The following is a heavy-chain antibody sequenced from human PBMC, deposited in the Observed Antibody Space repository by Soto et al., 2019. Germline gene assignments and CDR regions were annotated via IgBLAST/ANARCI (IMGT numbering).Heavy chain of an antibody. Sequence: ASVKVSCKASGYTFTGYYMHWVRQAPGQGLEWMGWINPNSGGTNYAQKFQGGVTMTRDTSISTAYMELSRLRSDDTAVYYCARDECSSTSCSDQYYYYYGMDVWGQGTTVTVSS. V-gene: IGHV1-2*02. CDR1: GYTFTGYY. J-gene: IGHJ6*02. D-gene: IGHD2-2*01. CDR2: INPNSGGT. CDR3: ARDECSSTSCSDQYYYYYGMDV.